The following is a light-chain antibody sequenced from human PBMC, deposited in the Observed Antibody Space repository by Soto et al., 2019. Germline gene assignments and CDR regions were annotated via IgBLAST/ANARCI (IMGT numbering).Light chain of an antibody. J-gene: IGKJ1*01. CDR3: QQYGSSPFVT. CDR2: DAS. CDR1: QSVSSIY. V-gene: IGKV3D-20*01. Sequence: EIVLTQSPATLSLSPGERATLSCGASQSVSSIYLAWYQQKPGLAPRLLIYDASSRATGIPDRFSGSGSGTDFTLTISRLEPEDFAVYYCQQYGSSPFVTFGQGTKVEIK.